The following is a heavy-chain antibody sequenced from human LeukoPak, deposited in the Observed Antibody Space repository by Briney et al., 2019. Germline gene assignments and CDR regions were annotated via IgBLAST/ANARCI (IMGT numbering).Heavy chain of an antibody. CDR2: INHSGST. D-gene: IGHD6-19*01. CDR3: ARRSVAGTGLIGFDP. V-gene: IGHV4-34*01. Sequence: SETLSLTCAVSGGSFSGYYWSWIRQPPGKGLEWIGEINHSGSTNYNPSLKSRVTISVDTSKNQFSLKLSSVTAADTAVYYCARRSVAGTGLIGFDPWGQGTLVTVSS. J-gene: IGHJ5*02. CDR1: GGSFSGYY.